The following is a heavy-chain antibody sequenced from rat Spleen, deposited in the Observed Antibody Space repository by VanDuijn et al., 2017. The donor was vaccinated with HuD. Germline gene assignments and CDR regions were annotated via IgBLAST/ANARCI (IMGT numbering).Heavy chain of an antibody. Sequence: EVQLVESGGGLVQPGRSLKLSCAASGFTFTNYDMAWVRQAPTKGLEWIASISSGGGNAFYRDSLKGRFTVSRDNAKNTLYLQMDSLRSEDTATYDCTRQEEFGGGWFAYWGQGTLVTVSS. CDR3: TRQEEFGGGWFAY. V-gene: IGHV5S23*01. J-gene: IGHJ3*01. CDR1: GFTFTNYD. CDR2: ISSGGGNA. D-gene: IGHD4-3*01.